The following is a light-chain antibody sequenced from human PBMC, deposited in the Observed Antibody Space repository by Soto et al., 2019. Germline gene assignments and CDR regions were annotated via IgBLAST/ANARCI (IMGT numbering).Light chain of an antibody. CDR2: TAS. V-gene: IGKV1-39*01. Sequence: DIQMTQAPSSLSASVGDRVIITCRASQSTSNYLNWYQQTPGKAPKLLIYTASSLQSGVPSRFSGSGSGTDFTLTISSLQPEDFATYYCQQSYSTPFTFGPGTKVDI. CDR1: QSTSNY. CDR3: QQSYSTPFT. J-gene: IGKJ3*01.